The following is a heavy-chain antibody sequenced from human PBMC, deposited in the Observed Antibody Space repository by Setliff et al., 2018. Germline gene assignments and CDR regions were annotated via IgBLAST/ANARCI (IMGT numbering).Heavy chain of an antibody. Sequence: SETLSLTCTVSGGSISSSSYYWAWIRQPPGKGLEWIGRIYYRGDSYYNASLKSRLTLSVDTSKNQVSLNLRSVTAADTAVYYCARTGTYRYFDYWGQGTQVTVSS. CDR2: IYYRGDS. D-gene: IGHD1-1*01. CDR3: ARTGTYRYFDY. V-gene: IGHV4-39*01. CDR1: GGSISSSSYY. J-gene: IGHJ4*02.